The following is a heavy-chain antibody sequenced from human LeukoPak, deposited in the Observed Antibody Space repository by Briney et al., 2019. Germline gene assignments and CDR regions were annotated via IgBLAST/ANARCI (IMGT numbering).Heavy chain of an antibody. Sequence: PSETLSLTCTVSGGSISSYYWSWIRQPPGKGLEWIGYIYYSGSTNYNPSLKSRVTISVDTSKNQFSLKLSSVTAADTAVYYCARDPADSSGYSYSDYWGQGTLVTVSS. CDR2: IYYSGST. D-gene: IGHD3-22*01. CDR1: GGSISSYY. CDR3: ARDPADSSGYSYSDY. V-gene: IGHV4-59*01. J-gene: IGHJ4*02.